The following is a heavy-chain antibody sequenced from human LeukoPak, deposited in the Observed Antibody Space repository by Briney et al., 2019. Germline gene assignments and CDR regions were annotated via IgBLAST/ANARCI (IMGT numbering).Heavy chain of an antibody. CDR3: ARENSSGWYEVAGGFDY. V-gene: IGHV3-23*01. CDR1: GFTFSSYA. Sequence: PGGSLRLSCAASGFTFSSYAMSWVRQAPGKGLEWVSAISGSGGSTYYADSVKDRFTISRDNSKNTLYLQMNSLRAEDTAVYYCARENSSGWYEVAGGFDYWGQGTLVTVSS. J-gene: IGHJ4*02. CDR2: ISGSGGST. D-gene: IGHD6-19*01.